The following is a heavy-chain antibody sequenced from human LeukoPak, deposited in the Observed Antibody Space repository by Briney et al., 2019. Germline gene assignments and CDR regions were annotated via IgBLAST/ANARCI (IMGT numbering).Heavy chain of an antibody. D-gene: IGHD3-3*01. Sequence: ASVKVSCKASGYTFTSYGISWVRQAPGQGLEWMEIINPSGGSTSYAQKFQGRVTMTRDTSTSTVYMELSSLRSEDTAVYYCARALSSGYYSYWGQGTLVTVSS. CDR1: GYTFTSYG. CDR2: INPSGGST. CDR3: ARALSSGYYSY. V-gene: IGHV1-46*01. J-gene: IGHJ4*02.